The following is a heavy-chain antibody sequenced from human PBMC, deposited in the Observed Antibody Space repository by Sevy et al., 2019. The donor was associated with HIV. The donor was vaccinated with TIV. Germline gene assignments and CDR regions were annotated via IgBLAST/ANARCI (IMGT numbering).Heavy chain of an antibody. D-gene: IGHD2-8*01. J-gene: IGHJ4*02. CDR3: VRNGPAYY. V-gene: IGHV3-53*01. Sequence: GGSLRLSCVASEFTVSSNCMSWVRQAPGKGLEWVSVIFRDGSTYYADSVKGRFTISRDNSKNTLYLQMDSLRAEDTAVYYCVRNGPAYYWGQGSLVTVSS. CDR2: IFRDGST. CDR1: EFTVSSNC.